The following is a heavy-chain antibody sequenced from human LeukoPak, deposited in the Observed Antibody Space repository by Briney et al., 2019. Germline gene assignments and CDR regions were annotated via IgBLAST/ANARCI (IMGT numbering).Heavy chain of an antibody. CDR2: IYYSGST. D-gene: IGHD6-13*01. J-gene: IGHJ1*01. CDR1: GGSISSYY. V-gene: IGHV4-59*08. CDR3: ASAGSVAAAGHEYFQH. Sequence: PSETLSLTCAVSGGSISSYYWSWIRQPPGKGLEWIGYIYYSGSTNYNPSLKSRVTISVDTSKNQFSLKLSSVTAADTAVYYCASAGSVAAAGHEYFQHWGQGTLVTVSS.